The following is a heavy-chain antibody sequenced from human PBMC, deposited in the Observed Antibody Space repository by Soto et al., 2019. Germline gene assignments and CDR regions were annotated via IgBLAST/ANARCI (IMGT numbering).Heavy chain of an antibody. J-gene: IGHJ5*02. V-gene: IGHV1-3*01. Sequence: GASVKVSCKTSGFTFTSYALHWVRQAPGQRPEWMEWINGGYGHTKYSKHFQDRVTITRDTSASTAYLELSSLTSEDTAIYYCARGYAVDSDGYYNDRFDHWGQGTLVTVSS. D-gene: IGHD1-26*01. CDR1: GFTFTSYA. CDR3: ARGYAVDSDGYYNDRFDH. CDR2: INGGYGHT.